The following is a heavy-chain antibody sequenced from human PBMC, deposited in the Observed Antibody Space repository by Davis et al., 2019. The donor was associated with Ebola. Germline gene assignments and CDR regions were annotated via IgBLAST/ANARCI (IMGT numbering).Heavy chain of an antibody. J-gene: IGHJ4*02. D-gene: IGHD2-15*01. CDR1: GFSLSTSGMC. CDR3: ERILGYCSGGSCYAGGFDY. CDR2: IDWDDDK. Sequence: SGPTLVKPTQTLTLTCTFSGFSLSTSGMCVNWIRQPPGKALEWLARIDWDDDKFYSTSLKTRLTISKDTSTNQVVLTMTNMDPVDTATYYCERILGYCSGGSCYAGGFDYWGQGTLVTVSS. V-gene: IGHV2-70*17.